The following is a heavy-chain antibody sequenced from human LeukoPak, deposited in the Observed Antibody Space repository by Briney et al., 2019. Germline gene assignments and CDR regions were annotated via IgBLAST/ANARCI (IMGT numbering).Heavy chain of an antibody. D-gene: IGHD5-24*01. CDR1: GFTFSSYA. J-gene: IGHJ4*02. CDR3: AIDGYNYRYFDY. V-gene: IGHV3-23*01. Sequence: PGGSLRLSCAASGFTFSSYAMSWVRQAPGKGLEWVSVISVSGGSTYYADSVKGRFTISRDNSKNTLYLQMNSLRAEDTAQYYCAIDGYNYRYFDYWGQGTLATVSS. CDR2: ISVSGGST.